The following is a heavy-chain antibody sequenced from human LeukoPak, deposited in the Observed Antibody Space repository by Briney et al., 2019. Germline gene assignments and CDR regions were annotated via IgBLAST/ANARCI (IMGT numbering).Heavy chain of an antibody. CDR3: ARGGYSYGFKAFDI. CDR2: INHSGST. D-gene: IGHD5-18*01. J-gene: IGHJ3*02. Sequence: SETLSLTCAVYGGSFSGYYWSWIRQPPGKGLEWIGEINHSGSTNYNPSLKSRVTISVDTSKNQFSLRLSSGTAADTAVYYCARGGYSYGFKAFDIWGQGTKVTVSS. CDR1: GGSFSGYY. V-gene: IGHV4-34*01.